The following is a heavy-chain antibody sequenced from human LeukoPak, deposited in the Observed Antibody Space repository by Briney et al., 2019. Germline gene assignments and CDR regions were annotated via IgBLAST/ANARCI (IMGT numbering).Heavy chain of an antibody. D-gene: IGHD6-19*01. J-gene: IGHJ4*02. CDR3: AKDLYNSGLWYFDY. V-gene: IGHV3-23*01. CDR1: GFTLISYG. Sequence: GGSLRLSCAVSGFTLISYGMSWVRQAPGKGLEWISGIFGSGGSTKYADSVKGRFTISRDTSKNTLYLQMNSLRVEDTAVYYCAKDLYNSGLWYFDYWGQGTLVTVSA. CDR2: IFGSGGST.